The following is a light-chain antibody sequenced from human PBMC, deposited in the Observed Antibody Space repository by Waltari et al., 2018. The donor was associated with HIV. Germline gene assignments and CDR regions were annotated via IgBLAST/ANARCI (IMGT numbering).Light chain of an antibody. CDR2: GVN. CDR3: SSYAGPNHLL. J-gene: IGLJ2*01. V-gene: IGLV2-8*01. CDR1: SRAVGAYTF. Sequence: QSALTQPPSASGSPGQSVTFSCTGTSRAVGAYTFVSWYQQHPGKAPKLKSDGVNQRPSGVPDRFSGSKSGNTASLTVSGLQADDEADYYCSSYAGPNHLLFGGGTKLTVL.